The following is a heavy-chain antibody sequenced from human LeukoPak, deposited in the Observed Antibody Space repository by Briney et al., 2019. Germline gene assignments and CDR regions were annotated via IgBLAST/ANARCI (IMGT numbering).Heavy chain of an antibody. D-gene: IGHD2-2*01. Sequence: GGSLRLSCTTSGFTFGGSAMSWVRQAPGKGLEWVGFIRSKAYGETTEYAASVTGRFTISRDDSKSIAYLQMNSLKTEDTAVYYCTRDTGRDCSSSSCPFDYWGQGTRVTVSS. CDR2: IRSKAYGETT. J-gene: IGHJ4*02. CDR1: GFTFGGSA. CDR3: TRDTGRDCSSSSCPFDY. V-gene: IGHV3-49*04.